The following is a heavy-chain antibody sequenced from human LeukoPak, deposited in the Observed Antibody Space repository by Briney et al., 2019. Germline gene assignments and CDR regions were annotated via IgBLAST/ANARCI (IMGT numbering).Heavy chain of an antibody. CDR1: GFTFSSYA. V-gene: IGHV3-23*01. J-gene: IGHJ4*02. CDR3: AKRIGSCDSISCLYFDH. Sequence: GGSLRLSCAASGFTFSSYAMSWVRQAPGKGLDWVSTISSGGGGTYYADSVKGRFTISRDNSKNTLHLQMNSLRVEDTAVYYCAKRIGSCDSISCLYFDHWGQGALVTVSS. D-gene: IGHD2-2*01. CDR2: ISSGGGGT.